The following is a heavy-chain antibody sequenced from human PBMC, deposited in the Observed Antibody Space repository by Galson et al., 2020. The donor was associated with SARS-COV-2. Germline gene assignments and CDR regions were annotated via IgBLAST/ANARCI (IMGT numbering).Heavy chain of an antibody. CDR1: GFTFSTCA. CDR2: ISYDGTYQ. J-gene: IGHJ6*02. CDR3: ARDPGPYYDVWSGYNSYYYYGMDA. V-gene: IGHV3-30-3*01. D-gene: IGHD3-3*01. Sequence: GGSLRLSCTASGFTFSTCAMHWVRQAPGKGLEWVAVISYDGTYQYYADSVKGRFTISRDNSKNTLYLQMNSLRAEDTAVYYCARDPGPYYDVWSGYNSYYYYGMDAWGQGTSVTVSS.